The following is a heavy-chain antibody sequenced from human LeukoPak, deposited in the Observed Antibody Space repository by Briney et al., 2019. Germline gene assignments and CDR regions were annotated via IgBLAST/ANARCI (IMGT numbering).Heavy chain of an antibody. D-gene: IGHD3-10*01. CDR1: GGSIRSSTDY. CDR2: IYYSGST. CDR3: ARDFYVSGSYYLWDYYYYYYMDV. Sequence: SETLSLTCTVSGGSIRSSTDYWGWIRQPPGKELEWIGSIYYSGSTYYNPSLKSRVTISVDTSKNQFSVKLSSVTAADTAVYYCARDFYVSGSYYLWDYYYYYYMDVWGKGTTVTVSS. V-gene: IGHV4-39*07. J-gene: IGHJ6*03.